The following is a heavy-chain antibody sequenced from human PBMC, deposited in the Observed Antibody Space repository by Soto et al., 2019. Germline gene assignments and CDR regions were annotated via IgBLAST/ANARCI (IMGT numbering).Heavy chain of an antibody. CDR3: ARETVAGTSGLHF. J-gene: IGHJ4*02. CDR1: GGSIISGGYS. Sequence: TLSLTCAVSGGSIISGGYSWSWIRQPPGKGLEWIGYINHSGSTNYNPSLKSRVTISVDTSKNQFSLKLSSVTAADTAVYYCARETVAGTSGLHFWGQGTPVTVSS. CDR2: INHSGST. D-gene: IGHD6-19*01. V-gene: IGHV4-30-2*01.